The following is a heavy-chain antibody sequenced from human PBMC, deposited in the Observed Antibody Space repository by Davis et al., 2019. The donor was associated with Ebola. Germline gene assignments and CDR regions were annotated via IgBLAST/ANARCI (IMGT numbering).Heavy chain of an antibody. CDR1: GFSITNFW. D-gene: IGHD6-19*01. Sequence: GESLKISCAASGFSITNFWMHWVRQAPGKGPVWVSLINNLGTTTSYADFVKGRFTISRDDAKNTLFLQMNSLGAEDTAVYYCGRGGVAGTFDYWGRGTLVTVSS. CDR3: GRGGVAGTFDY. J-gene: IGHJ4*02. V-gene: IGHV3-74*01. CDR2: INNLGTTT.